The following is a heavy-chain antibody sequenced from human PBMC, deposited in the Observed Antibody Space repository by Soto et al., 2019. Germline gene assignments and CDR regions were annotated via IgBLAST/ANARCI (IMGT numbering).Heavy chain of an antibody. V-gene: IGHV4-30-4*01. CDR2: IYYSGST. Sequence: QVQLQESGPGLVKPSQTLSLTCTVSGGSISSSDYYWSWIRQPPGKGLEWIGYIYYSGSTYYNPSLKSRLTISVDTSKNQFSLKLTSVTAADTAVYFCAREAYSSSGFDYWGQGTLVTVSS. CDR3: AREAYSSSGFDY. J-gene: IGHJ4*02. D-gene: IGHD6-6*01. CDR1: GGSISSSDYY.